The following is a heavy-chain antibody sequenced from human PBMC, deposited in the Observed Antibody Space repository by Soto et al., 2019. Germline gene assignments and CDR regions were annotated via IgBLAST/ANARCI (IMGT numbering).Heavy chain of an antibody. Sequence: SETLSLTCTVSGGSISSGGYSWTWIRQSPGKGLEWIGYTYQSGSAYYNPSLKSRVTISVDRSKNQFSLNLTSVTAADTAVYYCARGEVRGLIATGLDYWGQGALVTVSS. CDR1: GGSISSGGYS. J-gene: IGHJ4*02. CDR2: TYQSGSA. D-gene: IGHD3-10*01. CDR3: ARGEVRGLIATGLDY. V-gene: IGHV4-30-2*06.